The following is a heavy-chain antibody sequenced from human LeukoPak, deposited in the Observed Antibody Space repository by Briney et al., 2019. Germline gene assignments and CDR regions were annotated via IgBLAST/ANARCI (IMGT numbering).Heavy chain of an antibody. Sequence: ASVKVSCKASGYTFTGYYMHWVRQAPGQGLEWMGWINPNSGGTNYAQKFQGRVTMTRDMSTSTVYMELSSLRSEDTAVYYCARSQDYGDYAGYWGQGTLVAVSS. D-gene: IGHD4-17*01. CDR3: ARSQDYGDYAGY. V-gene: IGHV1-2*02. J-gene: IGHJ4*02. CDR1: GYTFTGYY. CDR2: INPNSGGT.